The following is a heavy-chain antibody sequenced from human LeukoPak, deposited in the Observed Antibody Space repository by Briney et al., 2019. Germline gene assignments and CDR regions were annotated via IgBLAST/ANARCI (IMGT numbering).Heavy chain of an antibody. V-gene: IGHV4-59*01. CDR2: IYYSGST. CDR3: ARARGYYDSSGFDP. CDR1: GGSISSYY. J-gene: IGHJ5*02. D-gene: IGHD3-22*01. Sequence: SETLSLTCSVSGGSISSYYWSWLRQPPGKGLEWSGYIYYSGSTNYNPSLKSRVTISVDTSKNQFSLKLSSVTAADTAVYYCARARGYYDSSGFDPWGQGTLVTVSS.